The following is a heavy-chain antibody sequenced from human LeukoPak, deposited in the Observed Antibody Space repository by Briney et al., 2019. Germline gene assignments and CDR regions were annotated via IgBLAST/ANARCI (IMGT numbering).Heavy chain of an antibody. CDR1: GGSISSYY. D-gene: IGHD1-14*01. V-gene: IGHV4-59*08. CDR3: ARSGPTGNLDY. J-gene: IGHJ4*02. CDR2: IYYSGST. Sequence: SETLSLTCTVSGGSISSYYWSWIRQPPGKGLEWIGYIYYSGSTNYNPSLKSRVTISVDTSKNQFSLKLSSVTAADTAVYYCARSGPTGNLDYWGQGTLVTVSS.